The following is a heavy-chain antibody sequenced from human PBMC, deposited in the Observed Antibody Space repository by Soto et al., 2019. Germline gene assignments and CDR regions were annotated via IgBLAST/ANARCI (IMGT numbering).Heavy chain of an antibody. V-gene: IGHV4-61*01. CDR3: AREGRALFQYYYGMDV. J-gene: IGHJ6*02. CDR1: GGSVSSGSYY. D-gene: IGHD2-21*01. CDR2: IYYSGST. Sequence: SETLSLTCTVSGGSVSSGSYYWSWIRQPPGKGLEWIGYIYYSGSTNYNPSLKSRVTISVDTSKNQFSLKLSSVTAADTAVYYCAREGRALFQYYYGMDVWGQGTTVTVSS.